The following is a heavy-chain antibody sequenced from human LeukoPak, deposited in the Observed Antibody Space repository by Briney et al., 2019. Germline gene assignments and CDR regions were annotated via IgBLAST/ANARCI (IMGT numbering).Heavy chain of an antibody. CDR3: ARSTYYYDSSGLDY. Sequence: PGGSLRLSCAASGFTFSSYSMTWVRQAPGKGLEWVSYISSSSSTIYYADSVKGRFTISRDNAKNSLYLQMNSLRAEDTAVYYCARSTYYYDSSGLDYWGQGTLVTVSS. D-gene: IGHD3-22*01. CDR1: GFTFSSYS. V-gene: IGHV3-48*04. CDR2: ISSSSSTI. J-gene: IGHJ4*02.